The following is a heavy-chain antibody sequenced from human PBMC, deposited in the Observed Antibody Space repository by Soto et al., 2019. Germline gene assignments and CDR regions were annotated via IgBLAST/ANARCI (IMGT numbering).Heavy chain of an antibody. CDR3: ARRAKIAVAGWFDP. D-gene: IGHD6-19*01. CDR2: IYYSGST. Sequence: SETLSLTCTVSGGSISSYYWSWIRQPPGKGLEWIGYIYYSGSTNYNPSLKSRVTISVDTSKNQFSLKLSSVTAADTAVYYCARRAKIAVAGWFDPWGQGTLVTVSS. V-gene: IGHV4-59*01. CDR1: GGSISSYY. J-gene: IGHJ5*02.